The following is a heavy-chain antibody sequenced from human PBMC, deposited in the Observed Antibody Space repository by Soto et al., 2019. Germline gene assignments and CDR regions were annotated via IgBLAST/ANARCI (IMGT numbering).Heavy chain of an antibody. Sequence: GGSLRLSCAASGYTFSSHWMHWVRQAPGEGLVWVSVINSDGSDTRYADSVKGRFTISRDNAKNTLYLQMNSLRAEDTAVYYCARLRGGAGAEIDYWGQGTPVTVSS. D-gene: IGHD1-26*01. CDR2: INSDGSDT. CDR3: ARLRGGAGAEIDY. V-gene: IGHV3-74*01. J-gene: IGHJ4*02. CDR1: GYTFSSHW.